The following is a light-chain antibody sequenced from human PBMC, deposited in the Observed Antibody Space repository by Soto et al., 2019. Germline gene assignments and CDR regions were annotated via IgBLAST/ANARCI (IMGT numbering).Light chain of an antibody. CDR2: AAS. Sequence: DIQMTQSPSSLSASVGDRVTITCRASQSISSYLNWYQQKPGKVPKLLIYAASTLQSGVPSRFSGSGSGTDFTLTISSLQPEDVAVYYCQQYNNWPLTFGGGTKVDIK. CDR1: QSISSY. J-gene: IGKJ4*01. CDR3: QQYNNWPLT. V-gene: IGKV1-27*01.